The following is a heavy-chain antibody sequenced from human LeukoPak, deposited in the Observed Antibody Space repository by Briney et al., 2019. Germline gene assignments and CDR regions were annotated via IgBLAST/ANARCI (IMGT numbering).Heavy chain of an antibody. CDR3: ARVSSKATVRGLITKKNYYYYYMDV. V-gene: IGHV3-7*01. CDR2: IKQDRSEK. Sequence: GGSLRLSCAASGFTFSSYWLSWVRQAPGKGLEWVANIKQDRSEKYYVDSVKGRLTISRENAKNSLYLQMNSLRAEDTAAYYCARVSSKATVRGLITKKNYYYYYMDVWGKGTTVTISS. CDR1: GFTFSSYW. J-gene: IGHJ6*03. D-gene: IGHD3-10*01.